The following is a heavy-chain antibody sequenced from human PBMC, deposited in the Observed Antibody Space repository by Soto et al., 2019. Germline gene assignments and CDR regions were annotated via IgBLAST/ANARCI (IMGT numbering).Heavy chain of an antibody. CDR3: ALWFGALYNWFEP. J-gene: IGHJ5*02. V-gene: IGHV4-34*01. CDR2: IKQGGSS. CDR1: GGSFSGY. D-gene: IGHD3-10*01. Sequence: PSETLSLTCTVYGGSFSGYWNWMRQPPWKGLEWIGEIKQGGSSKYNPSPMSRATISLDKSKNQFSLKLTSVTAADTVVYYCALWFGALYNWFEPGGQGNLVT.